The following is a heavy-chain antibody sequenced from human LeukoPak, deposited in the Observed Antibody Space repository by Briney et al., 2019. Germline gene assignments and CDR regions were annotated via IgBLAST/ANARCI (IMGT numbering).Heavy chain of an antibody. V-gene: IGHV4-39*07. Sequence: SETLSLTCIVSGASIRSSTYYWGWIRQPPEKGLEWIGNIYSSGGTYYNPSLKSRLTMSIDTSKNQFSLKLTSVTAADTAVYYCVRGPYGSGISNWFDPWGQGTQVIVSS. CDR1: GASIRSSTYY. D-gene: IGHD3-10*01. CDR3: VRGPYGSGISNWFDP. CDR2: IYSSGGT. J-gene: IGHJ5*02.